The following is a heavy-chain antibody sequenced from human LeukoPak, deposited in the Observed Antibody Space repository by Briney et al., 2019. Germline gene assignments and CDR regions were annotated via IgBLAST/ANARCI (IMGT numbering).Heavy chain of an antibody. J-gene: IGHJ6*03. CDR3: ARIDPSAGYYYYYMDV. Sequence: GGSLRLSCAASGFTFSTYSMHWVRQAPGKGLEWVALISYDGNNKYYADSVKGRFTISRDNSKSTLYLQMNSLRAEDTAVYYCARIDPSAGYYYYYMDVWGKGTTVAVSS. V-gene: IGHV3-30-3*01. D-gene: IGHD6-25*01. CDR1: GFTFSTYS. CDR2: ISYDGNNK.